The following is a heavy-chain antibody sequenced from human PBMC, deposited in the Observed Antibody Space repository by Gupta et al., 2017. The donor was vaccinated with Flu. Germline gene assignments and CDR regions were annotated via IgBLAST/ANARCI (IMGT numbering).Heavy chain of an antibody. CDR1: GDSISSYY. CDR3: AGLGRYCSGNNCHGFDY. D-gene: IGHD2-15*01. J-gene: IGHJ4*02. V-gene: IGHV4-59*01. Sequence: QVQLQESGPGLVKPSGTLSLSRTVSGDSISSYYWGWIRQPPGKGLDGIAFISYGRTTSYNPSLKSRVTLSGDTSKNQLSLKLKSVTAADTAVYYRAGLGRYCSGNNCHGFDYWGQGSRVTVSS. CDR2: ISYGRTT.